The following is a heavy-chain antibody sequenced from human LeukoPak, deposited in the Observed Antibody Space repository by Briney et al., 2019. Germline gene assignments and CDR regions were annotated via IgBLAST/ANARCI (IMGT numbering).Heavy chain of an antibody. CDR2: IYYSGST. CDR3: ASIYYYGSGSYYKGGIWFDP. J-gene: IGHJ5*02. Sequence: SETLSLTCTVSGGSVSSGSYYWSWIRQPPGKGLEWIGYIYYSGSTNYNPSLKSRVTISVDTSKNQFSLKLSSVTAADTVVYYCASIYYYGSGSYYKGGIWFDPWGQGTLVTVSS. V-gene: IGHV4-61*01. CDR1: GGSVSSGSYY. D-gene: IGHD3-10*01.